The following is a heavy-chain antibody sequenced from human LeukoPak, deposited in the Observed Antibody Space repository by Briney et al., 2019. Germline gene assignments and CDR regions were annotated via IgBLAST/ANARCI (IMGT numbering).Heavy chain of an antibody. CDR3: ARGDIVGASRLFDY. V-gene: IGHV4-39*01. Sequence: SETLSLTCTVSGGSISSSSYYWGWIRQPPGKGLEWIGSIYYSGSTYYNPSLKSRVTISVDTSKNQFSLKLSSMTAADTAVYYCARGDIVGASRLFDYWGQGTLVTVSS. J-gene: IGHJ4*02. CDR2: IYYSGST. D-gene: IGHD1-26*01. CDR1: GGSISSSSYY.